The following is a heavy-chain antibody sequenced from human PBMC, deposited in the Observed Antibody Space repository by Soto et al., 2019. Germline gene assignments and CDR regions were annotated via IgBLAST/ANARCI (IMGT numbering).Heavy chain of an antibody. Sequence: GASVKVSCKASGGTFSSNTITWVRQAPGQGLEWMGGITPMFGTPNYAQKFRGRVTITADESTSTAYMELSSLRSEDKAMYFCARDGTLYDSRAYYYLYWGQGNPVTVSS. D-gene: IGHD3-22*01. CDR3: ARDGTLYDSRAYYYLY. J-gene: IGHJ1*01. CDR2: ITPMFGTP. CDR1: GGTFSSNT. V-gene: IGHV1-69*13.